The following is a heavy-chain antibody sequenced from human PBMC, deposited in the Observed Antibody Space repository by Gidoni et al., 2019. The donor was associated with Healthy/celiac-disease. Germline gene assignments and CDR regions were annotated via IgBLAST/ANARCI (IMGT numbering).Heavy chain of an antibody. CDR1: GFTFSSYG. D-gene: IGHD1-26*01. CDR2: IWYDGSNK. Sequence: QVQLVESGGGVVQPGRSLRLPCAASGFTFSSYGMHWVRQAPGKGLEWVAVIWYDGSNKYYADSVKGRFTISRDNSKNTLYLQMNSLRAEDTAVYYCARDRELVGARAFDYWGQGTLVTVSS. J-gene: IGHJ4*02. V-gene: IGHV3-33*01. CDR3: ARDRELVGARAFDY.